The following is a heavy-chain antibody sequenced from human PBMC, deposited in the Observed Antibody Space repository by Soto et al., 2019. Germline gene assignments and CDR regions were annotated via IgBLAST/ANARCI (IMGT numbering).Heavy chain of an antibody. CDR2: VSAYNRNT. CDR3: ARDSSSQLNYGMDV. D-gene: IGHD1-1*01. CDR1: GYTFTSYG. J-gene: IGHJ6*02. Sequence: QVQLVQSGAEVKKPGASVKVSCKASGYTFTSYGIIWVRQATGQGREWMGWVSAYNRNTNYAQKLQGRVTITTDKPTSTASMELGSLRSDDTAVYYCARDSSSQLNYGMDVCGQGTTVTVSS. V-gene: IGHV1-18*01.